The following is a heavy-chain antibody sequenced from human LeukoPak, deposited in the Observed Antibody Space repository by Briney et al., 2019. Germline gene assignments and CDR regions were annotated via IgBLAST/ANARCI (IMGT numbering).Heavy chain of an antibody. CDR1: GFTFSNSR. Sequence: GGPLRLSCAASGFTFSNSRMSWARPAPGKGLEWVGRIKSKIHGGTKDYAAPVKGRFSISRDDSKNTLYLQMNSLKTEDTAVYYSAPEDGWLDPWGQGTLVTVSS. V-gene: IGHV3-15*01. J-gene: IGHJ5*02. CDR2: IKSKIHGGTK. CDR3: APEDGWLDP.